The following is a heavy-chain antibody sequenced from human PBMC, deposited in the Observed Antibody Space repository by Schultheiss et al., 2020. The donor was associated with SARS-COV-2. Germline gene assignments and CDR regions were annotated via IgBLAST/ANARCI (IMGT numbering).Heavy chain of an antibody. CDR1: GGSFSGYY. CDR3: ARDFRITIFETYYYMDV. J-gene: IGHJ6*03. Sequence: SETLSLTCAVYGGSFSGYYWSWIRQPPGKGLEWIGEINHSGSTNYNPSLKSRVTISVDTSKNQFSLKLSSVTAADTAVYYCARDFRITIFETYYYMDVWGKGTTVTVSS. V-gene: IGHV4-34*01. D-gene: IGHD3-3*01. CDR2: INHSGST.